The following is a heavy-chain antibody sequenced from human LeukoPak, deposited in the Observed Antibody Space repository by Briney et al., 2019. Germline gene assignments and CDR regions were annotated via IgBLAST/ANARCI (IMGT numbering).Heavy chain of an antibody. CDR2: IYYSGST. Sequence: PSETLSLTCTVSGGSISSGGYYWSWIRQHPGKGLEWIGYIYYSGSTYYNPSLKSRVTISVDTSKNQFSLKLSSATAADTAVYYCARVGRSNYSPTTVWGQGTLVTVSS. CDR1: GGSISSGGYY. CDR3: ARVGRSNYSPTTV. D-gene: IGHD4-11*01. V-gene: IGHV4-31*03. J-gene: IGHJ4*02.